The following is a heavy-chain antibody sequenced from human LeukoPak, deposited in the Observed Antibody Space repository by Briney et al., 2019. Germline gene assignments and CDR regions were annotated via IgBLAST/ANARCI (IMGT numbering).Heavy chain of an antibody. V-gene: IGHV3-23*01. Sequence: GGSLRLSCAASGFTFSNYAMSWVRQAPGKGLEWVSTISSSGGTTYYAASVKGRITISRDNSKNTLFLQMSGQRAEDTAVYYCAKIYSRYFDYWGQGTLVTVSS. J-gene: IGHJ4*02. D-gene: IGHD5-18*01. CDR3: AKIYSRYFDY. CDR1: GFTFSNYA. CDR2: ISSSGGTT.